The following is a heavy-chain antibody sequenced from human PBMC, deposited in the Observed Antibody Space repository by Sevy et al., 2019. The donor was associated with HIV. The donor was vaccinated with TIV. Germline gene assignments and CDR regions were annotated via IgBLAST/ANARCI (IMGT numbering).Heavy chain of an antibody. V-gene: IGHV3-23*01. Sequence: GGSLRLSCAASGFTFGTFAMSWVRQAPGKGLQWVSSISDTGTCTYYADSVEGRFTISRDNSKKTLYLQMNSLRAEDTALYYCAKYAGDFPHSDYWGQGTLVTVSS. D-gene: IGHD7-27*01. CDR1: GFTFGTFA. J-gene: IGHJ4*02. CDR3: AKYAGDFPHSDY. CDR2: ISDTGTCT.